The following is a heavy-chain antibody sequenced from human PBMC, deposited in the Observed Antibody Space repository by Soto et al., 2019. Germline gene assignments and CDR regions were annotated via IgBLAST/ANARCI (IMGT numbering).Heavy chain of an antibody. CDR1: GGTFSSYA. D-gene: IGHD1-26*01. J-gene: IGHJ5*02. CDR3: ASDRNSAWSGATTDYHSWFDP. CDR2: IIPIFGTA. Sequence: QVQLVQSGAEVKKPGSSVKVSCKASGGTFSSYAISWVRQAPGQGLEWMGGIIPIFGTANYAQKFQGRVTITADESTSTAYMELSSLRSEDTAVYYCASDRNSAWSGATTDYHSWFDPWGQGTLVTVSS. V-gene: IGHV1-69*01.